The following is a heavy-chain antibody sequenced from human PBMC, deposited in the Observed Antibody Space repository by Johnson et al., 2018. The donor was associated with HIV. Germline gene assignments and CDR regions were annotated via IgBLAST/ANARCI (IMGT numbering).Heavy chain of an antibody. CDR1: GFTLSTYC. CDR2: ITCDGSSS. J-gene: IGHJ3*01. V-gene: IGHV3-74*02. Sequence: VQLVESGGAVVQPGGSLILSCAVSGFTLSTYCMHWVRQVPGKGLMWFSLITCDGSSSSYADSVKGRFTISRANAKNTLYLQLNSLRVEDTAIYYCAIAQVQAGGALENWGQGTMVTVS. D-gene: IGHD6-13*01. CDR3: AIAQVQAGGALEN.